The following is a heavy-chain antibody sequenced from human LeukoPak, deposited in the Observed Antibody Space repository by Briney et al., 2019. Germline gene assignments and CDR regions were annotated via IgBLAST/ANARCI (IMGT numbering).Heavy chain of an antibody. J-gene: IGHJ5*02. CDR3: ARGGTNDFWSGYRIDP. CDR2: INPNSGGT. V-gene: IGHV1-2*02. D-gene: IGHD3-3*01. Sequence: GASVKVSCKASGYTFTSYAMHWVRQAPGQGLEWMGWINPNSGGTNSAQKFQGRVTMTRDTSISTIYMELSRLRSDDTAVYYCARGGTNDFWSGYRIDPWGQGTLVTVSS. CDR1: GYTFTSYA.